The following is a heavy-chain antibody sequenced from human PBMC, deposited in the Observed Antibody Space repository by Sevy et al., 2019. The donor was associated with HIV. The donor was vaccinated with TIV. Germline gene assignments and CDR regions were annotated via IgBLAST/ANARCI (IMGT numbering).Heavy chain of an antibody. CDR1: GFTFSSYW. D-gene: IGHD2-2*02. Sequence: GGSLRLSCAASGFTFSSYWMSWVRQAPGKGLEWVANIKQDGSEKYYVDSVKGRFTISRDNAKNSLYLQMNSLRAEETAVYYCAREVRGIVVVPAAIGGEYYGMDVWGQGTTVTVSS. CDR2: IKQDGSEK. CDR3: AREVRGIVVVPAAIGGEYYGMDV. V-gene: IGHV3-7*01. J-gene: IGHJ6*02.